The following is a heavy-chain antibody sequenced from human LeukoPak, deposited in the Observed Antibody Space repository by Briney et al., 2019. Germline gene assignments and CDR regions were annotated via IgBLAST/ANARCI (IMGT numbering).Heavy chain of an antibody. D-gene: IGHD5-12*01. CDR3: AKDTSSYDNYYYYYMDV. V-gene: IGHV3-9*01. J-gene: IGHJ6*03. CDR1: GFTFDDYA. CDR2: ISWNSGSI. Sequence: GRSLRLSCAASGFTFDDYAMHWVRQAPGKGLEWVSGISWNSGSIGYADSVKGRFTISRDNAKNSLYLQMNSLRAEDTALYYCAKDTSSYDNYYYYYMDVWGKGTTVTVSS.